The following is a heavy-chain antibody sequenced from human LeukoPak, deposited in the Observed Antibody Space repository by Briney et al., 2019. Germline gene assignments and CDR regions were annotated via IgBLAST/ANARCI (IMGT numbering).Heavy chain of an antibody. CDR2: IYYSGST. Sequence: SETLSLTCTVSGGSISSSSYYWGWIRQPPGKGLEWIGSIYYSGSTYYNPSLKSRVTISVDTSKNQFSLNLSSATAADTAVYYCARLNYSGSGSHSPYFDYWGQGTLVTVSS. J-gene: IGHJ4*02. CDR3: ARLNYSGSGSHSPYFDY. CDR1: GGSISSSSYY. V-gene: IGHV4-39*07. D-gene: IGHD3-10*01.